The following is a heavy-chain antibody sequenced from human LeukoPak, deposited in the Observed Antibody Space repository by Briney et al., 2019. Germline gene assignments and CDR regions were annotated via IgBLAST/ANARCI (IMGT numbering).Heavy chain of an antibody. CDR3: ARRADGVLNPLFDY. D-gene: IGHD1-14*01. V-gene: IGHV1-18*04. CDR2: ISAYNGNT. J-gene: IGHJ4*02. CDR1: GYTCASYG. Sequence: ASVKVSCKASGYTCASYGFSWVRHAPGQGFEWMGWISAYNGNTNYAQKFQGRVTMTTETSTSTAYMEVRSLRSDDTAVYYCARRADGVLNPLFDYWGQGTLVTVSS.